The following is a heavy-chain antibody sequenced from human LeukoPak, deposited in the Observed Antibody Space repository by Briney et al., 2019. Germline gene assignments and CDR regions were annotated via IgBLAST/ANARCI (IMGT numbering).Heavy chain of an antibody. J-gene: IGHJ5*02. V-gene: IGHV1-8*01. CDR3: TRVNLRGSQYNWFDP. D-gene: IGHD1-26*01. Sequence: ASVKVSCKASGYTFTSYDINWVRQATGQGLEWMGWMNPNSGNTGYAQKFQGRVTMTRNTSISTAYMELSSLTPDDTALYYCTRVNLRGSQYNWFDPWGQGTLVIVSS. CDR2: MNPNSGNT. CDR1: GYTFTSYD.